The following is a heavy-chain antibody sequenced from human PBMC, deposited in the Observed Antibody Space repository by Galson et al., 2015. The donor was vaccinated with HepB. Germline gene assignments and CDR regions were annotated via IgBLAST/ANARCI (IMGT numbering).Heavy chain of an antibody. Sequence: SLRLSCAASGFTFSSYWMSWVRQAPGKGLEWVANIKQDGSEKYYVDSVKGRFTISRDNAKNSLYLQMNSLRAEDTAVYYCARGGRSSGWQQFGYWGQGTLVTVSS. J-gene: IGHJ4*02. CDR1: GFTFSSYW. D-gene: IGHD6-19*01. CDR3: ARGGRSSGWQQFGY. CDR2: IKQDGSEK. V-gene: IGHV3-7*01.